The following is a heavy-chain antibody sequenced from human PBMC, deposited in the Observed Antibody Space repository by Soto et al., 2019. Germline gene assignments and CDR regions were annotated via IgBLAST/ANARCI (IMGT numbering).Heavy chain of an antibody. CDR2: ISSYNGNT. Sequence: QVHLEQSGAEVKKPGASVKVSCKASGYTFNSXGISWVRQAPGQGLEWMGWISSYNGNTIYVQSLQGRVTXXXXTXXXXXXXXXXXXXXXXXXXXXXAXGXXXGGRCYPYYYYGMDVWGQGTTVIVSS. V-gene: IGHV1-18*01. J-gene: IGHJ6*02. D-gene: IGHD2-15*01. CDR3: AXGXXXGGRCYPYYYYGMDV. CDR1: GYTFNSXG.